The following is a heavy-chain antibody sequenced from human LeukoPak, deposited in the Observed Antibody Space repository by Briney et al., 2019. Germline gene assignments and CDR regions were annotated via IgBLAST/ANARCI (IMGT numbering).Heavy chain of an antibody. CDR1: GFTFTKYW. V-gene: IGHV3-7*01. D-gene: IGHD1-14*01. CDR2: IKQDGSDK. CDR3: AREVWGPEY. Sequence: GGSLRLSCAASGFTFTKYWMTWVRQAPGKGLEWVGNIKQDGSDKNYMDSVKGRFTISRDNTKNSVYLQMSSLRAEDTAVYYCAREVWGPEYWGQGTLVIVSS. J-gene: IGHJ4*02.